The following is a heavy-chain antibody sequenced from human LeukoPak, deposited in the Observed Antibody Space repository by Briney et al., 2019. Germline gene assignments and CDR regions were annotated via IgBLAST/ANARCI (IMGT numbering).Heavy chain of an antibody. Sequence: PGGSLRLSCAASGFTFSSYSMNWVRQAPGKGLEWVSYISSSSSTIYYADSVKGRFTISRDNAKNSLYLQMNSLRAEDTAVYYCARAEPHCSGGSCSFDYWGQGTLVTVSS. CDR2: ISSSSSTI. V-gene: IGHV3-48*04. J-gene: IGHJ4*02. D-gene: IGHD2-15*01. CDR1: GFTFSSYS. CDR3: ARAEPHCSGGSCSFDY.